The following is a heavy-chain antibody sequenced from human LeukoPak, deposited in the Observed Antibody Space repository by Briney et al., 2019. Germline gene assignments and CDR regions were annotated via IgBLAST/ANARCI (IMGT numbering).Heavy chain of an antibody. CDR2: ISSSSSYI. J-gene: IGHJ4*02. Sequence: AGGSLRLSCAASGFTFSSYSMNWVRQAPGKGLEWVSSISSSSSYIYYADSVKGRFTISRDNAKNSLYLQMNSLRAEDTAVYYCAREAAAGTYFDYWGQGTLVTVSS. CDR1: GFTFSSYS. V-gene: IGHV3-21*01. CDR3: AREAAAGTYFDY. D-gene: IGHD6-13*01.